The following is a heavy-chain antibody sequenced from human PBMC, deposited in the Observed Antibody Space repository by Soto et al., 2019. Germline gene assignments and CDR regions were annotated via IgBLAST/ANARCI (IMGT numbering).Heavy chain of an antibody. CDR3: ARVRTTDYYGSGSYYYNWFDP. Sequence: PSETLSLTCTVSGGSISNYYWNWIRQSPGKGLEWIGYIYYSGSTNYNPSLKSRVTISVDTSKNQFSLKLSSVTAADTAVYYCARVRTTDYYGSGSYYYNWFDPWGQGTLVTVS. CDR1: GGSISNYY. D-gene: IGHD3-10*01. V-gene: IGHV4-59*01. CDR2: IYYSGST. J-gene: IGHJ5*02.